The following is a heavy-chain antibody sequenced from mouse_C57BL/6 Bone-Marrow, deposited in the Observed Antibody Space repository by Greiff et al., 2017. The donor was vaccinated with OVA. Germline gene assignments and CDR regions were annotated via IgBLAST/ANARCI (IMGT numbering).Heavy chain of an antibody. D-gene: IGHD1-1*01. CDR1: GYAFSSSW. V-gene: IGHV1-82*01. CDR3: ARSMGYYYGSSVDY. Sequence: QVQLQQSGPELVKPGASVKISCKASGYAFSSSWMNWVKQRPGKGLEWIGRIYPGDGDTNYNGKFKGKATLTADKSSSTAYMQLSSLTSEDSAVYFCARSMGYYYGSSVDYWGQGTTLTVSS. CDR2: IYPGDGDT. J-gene: IGHJ2*01.